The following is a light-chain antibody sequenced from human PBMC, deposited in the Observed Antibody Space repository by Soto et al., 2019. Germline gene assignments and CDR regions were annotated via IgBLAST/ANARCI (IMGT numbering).Light chain of an antibody. CDR1: NIGRKS. J-gene: IGLJ1*01. CDR2: DDT. V-gene: IGLV3-21*02. CDR3: QVWDTSSDSYV. Sequence: SYELTQPPSVSVAPGQTARITCGGNNIGRKSVHWYQQRPGQAPVLVVYDDTDRPSGIPERFSGSKSGNTATLTIGRVEAGDEAYYYCQVWDTSSDSYVFGTGTKVTVL.